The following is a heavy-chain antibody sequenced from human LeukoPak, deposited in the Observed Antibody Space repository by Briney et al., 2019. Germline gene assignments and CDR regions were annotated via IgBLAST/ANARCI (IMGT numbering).Heavy chain of an antibody. J-gene: IGHJ4*02. V-gene: IGHV4-59*08. CDR3: ARGDHNSSGYH. CDR2: IYYSGST. CDR1: GGSISSYY. D-gene: IGHD3-22*01. Sequence: SETLSLTCTVSGGSISSYYWSWIRQPPGKGLEWIGYIYYSGSTNYNPSLKSRVTISVDTSKNQFSLKLSSVTAADTAVYYCARGDHNSSGYHWGQGTLVTVSS.